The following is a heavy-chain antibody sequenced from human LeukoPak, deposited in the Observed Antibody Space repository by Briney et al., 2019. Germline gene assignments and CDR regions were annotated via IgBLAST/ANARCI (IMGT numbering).Heavy chain of an antibody. V-gene: IGHV4-59*01. D-gene: IGHD4-23*01. CDR1: GGSLSSYY. CDR2: IYYSGST. J-gene: IGHJ4*02. Sequence: SGTLSLTCTVSGGSLSSYYWSWIRQPPGKGLEWIGYIYYSGSTNYNPSLKSRVTISVDTSKNQFSLKLNSVTAADTAVYYCAREEAWVIDYWGQGTLVTVSS. CDR3: AREEAWVIDY.